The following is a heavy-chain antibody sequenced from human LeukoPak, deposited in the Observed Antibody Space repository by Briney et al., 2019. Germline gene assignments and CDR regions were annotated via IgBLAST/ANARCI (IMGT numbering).Heavy chain of an antibody. J-gene: IGHJ4*02. CDR2: IYYSGST. CDR3: ARAKGKAAAGTGLDY. CDR1: GGSISSHY. V-gene: IGHV4-59*11. Sequence: PSETLSLTCTVSGGSISSHYWSWIRQPPGKGLEWIGYIYYSGSTNYNPSLKSRVTISVDTSKNQFSPKLSSVTAADTAVYYCARAKGKAAAGTGLDYWGQGTLVTVSS. D-gene: IGHD6-13*01.